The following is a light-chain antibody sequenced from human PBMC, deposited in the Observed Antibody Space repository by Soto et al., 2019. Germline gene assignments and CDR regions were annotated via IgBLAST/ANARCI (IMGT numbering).Light chain of an antibody. CDR2: LEGSGSY. Sequence: QSVLTQSSSASASLGSSVKLTCTLRSGHSSYIIAWHQQQPGKDPRYLMKLEGSGSYNKGSGVPDRFSGSSSGADRYLTISNLQFEDEADYYCETWDSNTRVFGGGTKVTVL. J-gene: IGLJ3*02. V-gene: IGLV4-60*02. CDR3: ETWDSNTRV. CDR1: SGHSSYI.